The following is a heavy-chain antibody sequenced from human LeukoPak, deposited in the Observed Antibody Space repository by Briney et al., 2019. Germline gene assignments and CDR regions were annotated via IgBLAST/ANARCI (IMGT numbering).Heavy chain of an antibody. CDR1: GYSISSGYY. D-gene: IGHD2-2*02. CDR2: IYHSGST. V-gene: IGHV4-38-2*02. J-gene: IGHJ6*03. CDR3: AREGEVVVPAAIYYMDV. Sequence: SETLSLTCAVSGYSISSGYYWGWIWQPPGKGLEWIGSIYHSGSTYYNPSLKSRVTISVDTSKNQFSLKLSSVTAADTAMYYCAREGEVVVPAAIYYMDVWGKGTTVTVSS.